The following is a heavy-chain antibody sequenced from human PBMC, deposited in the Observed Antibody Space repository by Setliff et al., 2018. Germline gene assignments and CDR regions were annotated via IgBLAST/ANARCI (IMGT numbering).Heavy chain of an antibody. CDR2: IYSSGTT. J-gene: IGHJ6*02. D-gene: IGHD6-13*01. V-gene: IGHV4-61*02. Sequence: SETLSLTCTVSGGSISSDSYYWSWIRQPAGKGLEWIGRIYSSGTTAYNPSLMSRATLSVDTSKNQFPLKLTSVTAADTGVYYCATIAATGRAPDMDVWGPGTTVTVSS. CDR3: ATIAATGRAPDMDV. CDR1: GGSISSDSYY.